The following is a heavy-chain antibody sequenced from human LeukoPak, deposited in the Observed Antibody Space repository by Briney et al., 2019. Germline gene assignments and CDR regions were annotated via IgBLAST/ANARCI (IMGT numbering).Heavy chain of an antibody. CDR2: ISYDGSNK. CDR1: GFTFSSYA. CDR3: ARDRDGDYGLLMDY. Sequence: PGGSLRLSCAASGFTFSSYAMPWVRQAPGKGLEWVAVISYDGSNKYYADSVKGRFTISRDNSKNTLYLQMNSLRAEDTAVYYCARDRDGDYGLLMDYWGQGTLVTVSS. D-gene: IGHD4-17*01. J-gene: IGHJ4*02. V-gene: IGHV3-30*04.